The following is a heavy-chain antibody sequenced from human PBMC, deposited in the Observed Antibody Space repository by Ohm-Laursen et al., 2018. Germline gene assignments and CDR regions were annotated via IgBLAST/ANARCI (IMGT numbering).Heavy chain of an antibody. D-gene: IGHD2-15*01. CDR2: IGRGGDT. J-gene: IGHJ6*02. V-gene: IGHV3-13*01. CDR3: VRDPSGWGLDV. Sequence: SLRLPCAASAFSFSTYDMHWVRQPTGKGLEWVSGIGRGGDTHYADSVKGRFTISRENVKGSLYLQMDSLRAGDTAVYYCVRDPSGWGLDVWGQGTTVTVSS. CDR1: AFSFSTYD.